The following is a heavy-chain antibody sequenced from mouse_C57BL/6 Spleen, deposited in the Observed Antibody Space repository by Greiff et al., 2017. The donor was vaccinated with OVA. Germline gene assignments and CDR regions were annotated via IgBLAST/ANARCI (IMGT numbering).Heavy chain of an antibody. CDR2: IYPGDGDT. Sequence: QVQLKESGPELVKPGASVKISCKASGYAFSSSWMNWVKQRPGKGLEWIGRIYPGDGDTNYNGKFKGKATLTADKSSSTAYMQLSSLTSEDSAVYFCARWLLREAMDYWGQGTSVTVSS. V-gene: IGHV1-82*01. CDR3: ARWLLREAMDY. CDR1: GYAFSSSW. D-gene: IGHD2-3*01. J-gene: IGHJ4*01.